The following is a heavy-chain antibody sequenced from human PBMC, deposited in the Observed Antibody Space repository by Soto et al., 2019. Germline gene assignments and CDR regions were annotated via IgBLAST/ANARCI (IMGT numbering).Heavy chain of an antibody. J-gene: IGHJ4*02. D-gene: IGHD2-2*02. V-gene: IGHV1-18*01. CDR1: GYTFTSYG. Sequence: ASVKVSCKASGYTFTSYGISWVRQAPGQGLDFIGWISAYYGNTNYAQKLQGRVTMTTDTSTSTAYLELRSLRSDDTVVYYCARTDCSSTSCYNSALDYWGQGTLVTVSS. CDR2: ISAYYGNT. CDR3: ARTDCSSTSCYNSALDY.